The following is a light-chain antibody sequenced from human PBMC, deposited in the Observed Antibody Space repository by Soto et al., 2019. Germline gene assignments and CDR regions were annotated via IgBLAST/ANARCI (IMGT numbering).Light chain of an antibody. V-gene: IGKV1-5*03. CDR1: QSISSG. J-gene: IGKJ2*01. CDR2: KAS. Sequence: DIQMTQSPSTLSASVGDRVTITCRASQSISSGLAWYQQKPGKAPKLLIYKASSLESGVPSRFSGSGSGTEFTLTISSLQPDDFATYYCQQYNSPMYPFGQGTKLHIK. CDR3: QQYNSPMYP.